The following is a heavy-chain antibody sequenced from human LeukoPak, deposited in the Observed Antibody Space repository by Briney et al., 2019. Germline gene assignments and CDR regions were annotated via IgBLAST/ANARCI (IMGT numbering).Heavy chain of an antibody. CDR3: ARELLVATIPFDY. CDR2: INHSGST. CDR1: GGSFSGYY. J-gene: IGHJ4*02. V-gene: IGHV4-34*01. D-gene: IGHD5-12*01. Sequence: SETLSLTCAVYGGSFSGYYWSWIRQPPGKGLEWIGEINHSGSTNYNPSLKSRVTISVDTSKNQFSLKLSSVTAADTAVYYCARELLVATIPFDYWGQGTLVTVSS.